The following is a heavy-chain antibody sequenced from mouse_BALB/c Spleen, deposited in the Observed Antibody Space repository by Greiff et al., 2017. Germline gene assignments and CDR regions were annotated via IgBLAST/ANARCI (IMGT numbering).Heavy chain of an antibody. D-gene: IGHD1-1*01. Sequence: EVKLVESGGGLVQPGGSLKLSCAASGFDFSRYWMRWVRQAPGKGLEWIGEINPDSSTINYTPSLKDKFIISRDNAKNTLYLQMSKVRSEDTALYYGARRGYGSFWYFDVWGAGTTVTVSS. CDR3: ARRGYGSFWYFDV. CDR2: INPDSSTI. CDR1: GFDFSRYW. V-gene: IGHV4-1*02. J-gene: IGHJ1*01.